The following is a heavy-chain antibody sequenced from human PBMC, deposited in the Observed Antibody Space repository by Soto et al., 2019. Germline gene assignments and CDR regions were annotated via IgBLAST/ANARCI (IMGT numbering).Heavy chain of an antibody. CDR3: ARLFGGYSGSHADEFYI. V-gene: IGHV3-30-3*01. CDR2: ITYDGSNQ. CDR1: GFSFSRFA. J-gene: IGHJ3*02. Sequence: QVQLVESGGDVVQPGRSLRLSCAGSGFSFSRFAIHWVRQAPGKGLEWVAVITYDGSNQYYADSVKGRFTVSRDNSRSTVYLQMNNLRSEDTAIYYCARLFGGYSGSHADEFYIWGQGTMVPVSS. D-gene: IGHD1-26*01.